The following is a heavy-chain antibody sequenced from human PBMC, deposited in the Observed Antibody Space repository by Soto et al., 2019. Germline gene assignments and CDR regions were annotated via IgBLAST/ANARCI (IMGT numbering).Heavy chain of an antibody. V-gene: IGHV4-34*01. CDR1: GGSFSGYY. Sequence: QVQLQQWGAGLLKPSETLSLTCAVYGGSFSGYYWSWIRQPPGKGLEWIGEINHSGSTNYNPSLKGRVTISVDTSKNQFSLKLSSVTAADTAVYYCARGNIVRMLYEAFDFWGQGTLVTVSS. J-gene: IGHJ4*02. CDR2: INHSGST. D-gene: IGHD2-8*01. CDR3: ARGNIVRMLYEAFDF.